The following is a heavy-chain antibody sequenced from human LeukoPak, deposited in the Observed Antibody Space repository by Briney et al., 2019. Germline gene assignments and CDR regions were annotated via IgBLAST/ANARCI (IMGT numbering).Heavy chain of an antibody. CDR3: AKEFRCSSTSCSDLDY. CDR1: GFTFSSYG. Sequence: GGSLRLSCAASGFTFSSYGMHWVRQAPGKGLEWVAFIRYDGSNKYYADSVKGRFTISRDNSKNTLYPQMNSLRAEDTAVYYCAKEFRCSSTSCSDLDYWGQGTLVTVSS. V-gene: IGHV3-30*02. D-gene: IGHD2-2*01. J-gene: IGHJ4*02. CDR2: IRYDGSNK.